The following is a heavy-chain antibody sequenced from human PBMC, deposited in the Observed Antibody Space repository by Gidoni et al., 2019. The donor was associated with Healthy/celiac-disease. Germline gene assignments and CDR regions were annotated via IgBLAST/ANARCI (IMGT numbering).Heavy chain of an antibody. D-gene: IGHD6-19*01. J-gene: IGHJ4*02. CDR2: SYYSGSP. CDR3: ARVGGSGWSGGFPFDY. Sequence: QVQLQESGPGLVKPSETLSLTCTVSGGSMSGYYWSWIRQPPGKGLEWIGCSYYSGSPNYNPSLKSRVTISVDTSKNQFSLKLSSVTAADTAVYYCARVGGSGWSGGFPFDYWGQGTLVTVSS. CDR1: GGSMSGYY. V-gene: IGHV4-59*01.